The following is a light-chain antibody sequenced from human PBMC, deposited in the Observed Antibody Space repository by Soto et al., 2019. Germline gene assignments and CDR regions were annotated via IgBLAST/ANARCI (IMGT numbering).Light chain of an antibody. CDR1: QGISSY. Sequence: DIQLTQSPSFLSASVGDRVTITCRASQGISSYLAWYQQKPGKAPKLLISAASTLQSGVPSRFSGSGSATEFTLTISSLQPEDLATFYCQQLDSFPLTFGGGTKVEIK. V-gene: IGKV1-9*01. CDR3: QQLDSFPLT. J-gene: IGKJ4*01. CDR2: AAS.